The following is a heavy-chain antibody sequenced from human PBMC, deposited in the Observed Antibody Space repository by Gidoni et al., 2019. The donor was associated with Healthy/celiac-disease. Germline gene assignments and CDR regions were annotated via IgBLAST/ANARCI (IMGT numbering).Heavy chain of an antibody. CDR3: ARALPGYSSSWAYFDY. D-gene: IGHD6-13*01. V-gene: IGHV4-59*01. CDR1: GGSISSYY. CDR2: IYYSGST. J-gene: IGHJ4*02. Sequence: QVQLQESGPGLVKPSETLSLTCTVPGGSISSYYWSWIRQPPGKGLEWIGYIYYSGSTNYNPSLKSRVTISVDTSKNQFSLKLSSVTAADTAVYYCARALPGYSSSWAYFDYWGQGTLVTVSS.